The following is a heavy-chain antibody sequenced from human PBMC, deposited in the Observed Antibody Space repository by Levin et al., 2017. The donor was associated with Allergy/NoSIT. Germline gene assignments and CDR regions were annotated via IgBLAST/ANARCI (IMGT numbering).Heavy chain of an antibody. CDR3: ARVVPDSSGDYKYYFDY. CDR2: IYYSGST. Sequence: PSETLSLTCTVSGASISSSSYYWGWIRQPPGKGLEWIGNIYYSGSTYYNPSLKSRVTISVDTSKNQFSLKLSSVTAADTAVYYCARVVPDSSGDYKYYFDYWGQGTLVTVPS. J-gene: IGHJ4*02. V-gene: IGHV4-39*07. D-gene: IGHD3-22*01. CDR1: GASISSSSYY.